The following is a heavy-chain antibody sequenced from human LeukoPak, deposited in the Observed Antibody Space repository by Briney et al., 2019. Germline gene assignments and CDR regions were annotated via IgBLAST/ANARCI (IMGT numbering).Heavy chain of an antibody. D-gene: IGHD3-10*01. CDR2: IYYSGST. Sequence: PSQTLSLTCTVSGGSISSGGYYWSWIRQHPGQGLEWIGYIYYSGSTYYNPSLKSRVNISVDTSKNQFSLKLSSVTAVDTAVYYCARDPMVRGGMDYWGQGTLVTVSS. V-gene: IGHV4-31*03. CDR3: ARDPMVRGGMDY. CDR1: GGSISSGGYY. J-gene: IGHJ4*02.